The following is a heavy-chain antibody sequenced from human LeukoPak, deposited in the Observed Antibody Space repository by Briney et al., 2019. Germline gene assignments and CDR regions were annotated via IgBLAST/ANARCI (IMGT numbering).Heavy chain of an antibody. CDR3: ASQLLSGSYSPSPFDY. D-gene: IGHD3-10*01. Sequence: SETLSLTCTVSGGSISRYYWSWIRQPAGKGLEYSGRIYTSGSTNYNPSLKSRVTMSVDTSKDQFSLKLSSVTAADTAVYYCASQLLSGSYSPSPFDYWGQGTLVTVSS. CDR2: IYTSGST. J-gene: IGHJ4*02. CDR1: GGSISRYY. V-gene: IGHV4-4*07.